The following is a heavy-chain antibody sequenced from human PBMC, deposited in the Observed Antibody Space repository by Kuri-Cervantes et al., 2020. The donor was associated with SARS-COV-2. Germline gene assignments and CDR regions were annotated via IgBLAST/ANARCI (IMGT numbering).Heavy chain of an antibody. CDR2: IIPIFGTA. CDR1: GGTFSSYA. J-gene: IGHJ3*02. V-gene: IGHV1-69*13. Sequence: SVKVSCKASGGTFSSYAISWVRQAPGQGLEWMGGIIPIFGTANYAQKFQGRVTITADESTSTAYMELSSLRSDDTAVYYCARGPKAGGTRNDALEIWGQGTTVTVSS. D-gene: IGHD1-26*01. CDR3: ARGPKAGGTRNDALEI.